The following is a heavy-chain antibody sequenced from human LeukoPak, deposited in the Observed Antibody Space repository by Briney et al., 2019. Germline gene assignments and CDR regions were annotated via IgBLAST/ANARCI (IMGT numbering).Heavy chain of an antibody. CDR1: GFTFDDYA. D-gene: IGHD3-10*01. CDR2: ISWNSGSI. CDR3: AKDRAYGFFDSTGGFDY. J-gene: IGHJ4*02. Sequence: SLRLSCAASGFTFDDYAMHWVRQAPGKGLEWVSGISWNSGSIHYADSVKGRFTISRDNAKNSLYLQINSLRAEDTALYYCAKDRAYGFFDSTGGFDYWGQGTLVTVSS. V-gene: IGHV3-9*01.